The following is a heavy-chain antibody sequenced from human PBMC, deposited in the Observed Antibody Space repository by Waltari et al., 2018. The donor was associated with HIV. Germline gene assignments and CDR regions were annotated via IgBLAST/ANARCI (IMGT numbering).Heavy chain of an antibody. D-gene: IGHD4-4*01. CDR2: INPESGNA. J-gene: IGHJ4*02. CDR1: GSTFTNYF. V-gene: IGHV1-46*01. CDR3: ATQSLDY. Sequence: QVQLVQSGSEVKKPGASVKVSCKASGSTFTNYFRNWVRQAPGEGLGWVGIINPESGNAKITQKFQGRIIMTSDTSTSTVYMEVSSLRSADTAIYYCATQSLDYWGQGTQVTVSS.